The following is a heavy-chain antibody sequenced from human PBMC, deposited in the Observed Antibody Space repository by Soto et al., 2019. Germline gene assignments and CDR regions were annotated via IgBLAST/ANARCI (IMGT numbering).Heavy chain of an antibody. V-gene: IGHV1-8*01. CDR2: MNPNSGNT. CDR1: GYTFTSYD. CDR3: ARGITIFGVVITNWFEP. J-gene: IGHJ5*02. Sequence: GASVKVSCKASGYTFTSYDINWVRQATGQGLEWMGWMNPNSGNTGYAQKFQGRVTMTRNTSISTAYMELSSLRSEDTAVYYCARGITIFGVVITNWFEPWGQGTLVTVSS. D-gene: IGHD3-3*01.